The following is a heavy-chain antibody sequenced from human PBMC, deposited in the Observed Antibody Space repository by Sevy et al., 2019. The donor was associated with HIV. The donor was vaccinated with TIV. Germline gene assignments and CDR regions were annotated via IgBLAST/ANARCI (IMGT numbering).Heavy chain of an antibody. CDR2: IYYSGST. V-gene: IGHV4-59*01. D-gene: IGHD4-17*01. CDR1: GGSISSYY. Sequence: SETLSLTCTVCGGSISSYYWSWIRQPPGKGLEWIGYIYYSGSTNYNPSLKSRFTISVDTSKNQFSLKLSSVTAADTAVYYCARYSVTTRSNWFDPWGQGTLVTVSS. CDR3: ARYSVTTRSNWFDP. J-gene: IGHJ5*02.